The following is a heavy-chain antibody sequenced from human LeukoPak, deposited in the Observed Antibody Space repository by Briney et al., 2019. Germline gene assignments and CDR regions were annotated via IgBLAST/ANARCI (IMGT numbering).Heavy chain of an antibody. J-gene: IGHJ4*02. Sequence: SETLSLTCAVYGGSFSGYYWSWIRQPPGKGLEWIGEINHSASTNYNPSLKSRVTISVDTSKNQFSLKLSSVTAADTAVYYCASSPPYYDFWSGYYLDYWGQGTLVTVSS. CDR2: INHSAST. V-gene: IGHV4-34*01. CDR1: GGSFSGYY. D-gene: IGHD3-3*01. CDR3: ASSPPYYDFWSGYYLDY.